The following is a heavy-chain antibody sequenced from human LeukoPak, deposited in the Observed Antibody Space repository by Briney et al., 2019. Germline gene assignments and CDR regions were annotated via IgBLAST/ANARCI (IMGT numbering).Heavy chain of an antibody. J-gene: IGHJ4*02. CDR2: ISYDGSNN. Sequence: GRSLRLSCAASGLTFSSYTMHWVRQAPGKGLEWVALISYDGSNNHYADSVKGRFTISRDNSKNTLYLQMNSLRVEDTAVYYCARGQDSSGYYESLDHWGQGTLVTVSS. CDR3: ARGQDSSGYYESLDH. D-gene: IGHD3-22*01. V-gene: IGHV3-30*04. CDR1: GLTFSSYT.